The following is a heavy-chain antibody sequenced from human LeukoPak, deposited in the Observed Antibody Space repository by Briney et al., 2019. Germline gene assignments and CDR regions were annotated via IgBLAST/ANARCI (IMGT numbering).Heavy chain of an antibody. CDR3: AKDLDSTDLYDNAD. Sequence: GGSLGLSCVASGFTFSRYAMNWVRQTPGKGLEWVSLIGTNEQRTHYADSVKGRFTISRDNSKNTLFLQMNSLRAEDTAVYYCAKDLDSTDLYDNADWGPGTLVTVSS. V-gene: IGHV3-23*01. D-gene: IGHD6-19*01. CDR2: IGTNEQRT. J-gene: IGHJ1*01. CDR1: GFTFSRYA.